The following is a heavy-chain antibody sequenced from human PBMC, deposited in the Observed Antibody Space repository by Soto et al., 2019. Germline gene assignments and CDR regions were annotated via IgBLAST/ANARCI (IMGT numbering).Heavy chain of an antibody. CDR3: TRGLQGFDY. J-gene: IGHJ4*02. V-gene: IGHV3-30*09. CDR2: MQPDGVTK. Sequence: QVQLVESGGGVVQPGRSLRLSCRISGFSLTVYSMNWVRQAPGKGLEWVAVMQPDGVTKNYADSVQGRFVISGDNSKNTLYLEMDILTPEDTAIYYCTRGLQGFDYWGQGTLVTVSS. CDR1: GFSLTVYS.